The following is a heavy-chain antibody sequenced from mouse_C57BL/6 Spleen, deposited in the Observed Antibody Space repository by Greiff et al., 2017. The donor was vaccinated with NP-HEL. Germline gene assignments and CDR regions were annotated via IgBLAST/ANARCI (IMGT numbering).Heavy chain of an antibody. Sequence: EVKLMESGGGLVQPKGSLKLSCAASGFSFNTYAMNWVLQAPGKGLEWVARIRSKSNNYATYYADSVKDRFTISRDDSESMLYLQMNNLKTEDTAMYYCSVYYGSNSLSYYAMDYWGQGTSVTVSS. CDR3: SVYYGSNSLSYYAMDY. D-gene: IGHD1-1*01. V-gene: IGHV10-1*01. CDR2: IRSKSNNYAT. J-gene: IGHJ4*01. CDR1: GFSFNTYA.